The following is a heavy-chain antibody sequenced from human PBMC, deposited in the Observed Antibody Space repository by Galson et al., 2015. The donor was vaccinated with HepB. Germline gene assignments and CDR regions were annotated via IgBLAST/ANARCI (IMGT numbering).Heavy chain of an antibody. D-gene: IGHD4-23*01. J-gene: IGHJ5*02. CDR3: ARISGHGGALFGWFDP. V-gene: IGHV4-39*07. CDR1: GGSISSTSHY. Sequence: LTCTVSGGSISSTSHYWAWVRQTHGTGLEWIGTIYYRGSTYYSPSLESRVTMSVDTSKDQISLKLNSVTAADAAVYYCARISGHGGALFGWFDPWGQGTPVTVSS. CDR2: IYYRGST.